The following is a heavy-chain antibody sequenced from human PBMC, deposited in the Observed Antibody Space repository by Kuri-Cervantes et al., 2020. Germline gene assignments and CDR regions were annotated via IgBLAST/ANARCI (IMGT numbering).Heavy chain of an antibody. CDR1: GGSISSGSYY. J-gene: IGHJ4*02. Sequence: LRLSCTVSGGSISSGSYYWSWIRQPAGKGLEWIGRIYTSGSTNYNPSLKSRVTISVDTSKNQFSLKLSSVTAADTAVYYCARLNYDYAWGSYRWGAFDYWGQGTLVTVSS. CDR3: ARLNYDYAWGSYRWGAFDY. CDR2: IYTSGST. V-gene: IGHV4-61*02. D-gene: IGHD3-16*02.